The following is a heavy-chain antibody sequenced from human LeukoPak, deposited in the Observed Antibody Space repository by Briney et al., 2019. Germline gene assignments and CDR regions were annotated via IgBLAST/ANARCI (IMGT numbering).Heavy chain of an antibody. V-gene: IGHV1-2*02. CDR2: INPNSGGT. J-gene: IGHJ1*01. D-gene: IGHD3-22*01. CDR1: GYTFTGYY. CDR3: ARDESASYYYDTSDDQH. Sequence: GASVKASCKASGYTFTGYYMHWVRQAPGQGLEWMGWINPNSGGTNYAQNFQGRVTMTRDTSISTAYMELSRLRSDDTAVYYCARDESASYYYDTSDDQHWGQGTLVTVSS.